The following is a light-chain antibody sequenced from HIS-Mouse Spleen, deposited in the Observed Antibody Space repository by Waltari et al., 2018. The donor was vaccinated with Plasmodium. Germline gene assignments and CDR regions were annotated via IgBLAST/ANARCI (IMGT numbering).Light chain of an antibody. CDR3: QTWGTGMGV. CDR2: LNSDGSH. V-gene: IGLV4-69*01. CDR1: SGHSSYA. Sequence: QLVLTQSPSASASLGASVKLTCTLSSGHSSYAIAWHQQQTEKGPRYLMKLNSDGSHSKGDGIPDRFSGSSSGAERYLTISSLQSEDGADYYCQTWGTGMGVFGGGTKLTVL. J-gene: IGLJ2*01.